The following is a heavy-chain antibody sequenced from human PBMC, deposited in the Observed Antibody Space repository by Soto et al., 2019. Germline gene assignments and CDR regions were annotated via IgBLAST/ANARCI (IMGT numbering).Heavy chain of an antibody. D-gene: IGHD4-17*01. CDR2: INPNSGGS. J-gene: IGHJ4*02. CDR1: GYTFTAYY. CDR3: ARATQTMTTNRNFEY. V-gene: IGHV1-2*02. Sequence: ASVKISCKASGYTFTAYYIHWVRQAPGQGLEWMGWINPNSGGSDYAQKFQGRVTMTRDTSINTAYMELSGLKSDDTAVYYCARATQTMTTNRNFEYWGQGALVTI.